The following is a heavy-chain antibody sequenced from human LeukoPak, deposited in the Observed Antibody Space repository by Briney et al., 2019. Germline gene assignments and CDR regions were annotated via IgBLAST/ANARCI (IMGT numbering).Heavy chain of an antibody. V-gene: IGHV1-46*01. CDR3: ARTNIVVVTAPPYYYYYYMDV. CDR1: GYIFTSYY. CDR2: INPSGGNT. J-gene: IGHJ6*03. D-gene: IGHD2-21*02. Sequence: ASVKVSCKASGYIFTSYYIHWVRQAPGQGLEWMGIINPSGGNTNYAQKFQGRVTMTRDTSTSTVYMDLTSLISEDTAVYFCARTNIVVVTAPPYYYYYYMDVWGKGTTVTISS.